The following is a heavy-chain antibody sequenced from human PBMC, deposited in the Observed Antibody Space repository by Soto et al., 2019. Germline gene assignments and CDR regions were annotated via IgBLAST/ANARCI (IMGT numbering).Heavy chain of an antibody. J-gene: IGHJ6*03. CDR2: INPNSGGT. CDR1: GYTFTGYY. V-gene: IGHV1-2*04. Sequence: GASVKVSCKASGYTFTGYYMHWVRQAPGQGLEWMGWINPNSGGTNYAQKFQGWVTMTRDTSISTAYMELSRLRSDDTAVYYCARDRKYRLEPTSDYYYYMDVWGKGTTVTVSS. CDR3: ARDRKYRLEPTSDYYYYMDV. D-gene: IGHD1-1*01.